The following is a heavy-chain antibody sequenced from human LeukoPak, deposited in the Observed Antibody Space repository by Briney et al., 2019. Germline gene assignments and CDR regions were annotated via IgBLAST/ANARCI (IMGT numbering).Heavy chain of an antibody. V-gene: IGHV3-30*03. CDR1: GFTFSTYS. J-gene: IGHJ4*02. Sequence: QPGGSLRLSCAASGFTFSTYSMNWVRQAPGRGLEWVTVISYDGSNGYYAGSVKGRFTISRDNSQSTLYVQMSSLRPEDTAVYYCVREVTSGSFDYWGQGTLVTVSS. D-gene: IGHD1-26*01. CDR3: VREVTSGSFDY. CDR2: ISYDGSNG.